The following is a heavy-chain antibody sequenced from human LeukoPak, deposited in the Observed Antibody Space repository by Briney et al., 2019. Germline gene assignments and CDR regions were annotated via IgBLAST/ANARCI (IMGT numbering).Heavy chain of an antibody. CDR1: GGSISSYY. CDR2: ISYSGTT. V-gene: IGHV4-59*01. Sequence: SETLSLTCTVSGGSISSYYWSWIRQPPGKGLEWIGYISYSGTTNYNPSLKSRVTISVDTSKNQFSLKLSSVTAVDTAVYYCTATTAIAAAADYWGQGTLVTVSS. J-gene: IGHJ4*02. D-gene: IGHD6-13*01. CDR3: TATTAIAAAADY.